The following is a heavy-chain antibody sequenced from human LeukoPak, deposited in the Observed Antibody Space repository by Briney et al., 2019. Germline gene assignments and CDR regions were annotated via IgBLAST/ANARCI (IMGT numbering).Heavy chain of an antibody. CDR2: INPNSGGT. CDR3: ARGYYDSSGYYYFDY. Sequence: GESLKISCKGSGYSFTSYYMHWVRQAPGQGLEWMGWINPNSGGTNYAQKFQGRVTMTKDTSISTAYMELSRLRSDDTAVYYCARGYYDSSGYYYFDYWGQGTLVTVSS. J-gene: IGHJ4*02. CDR1: GYSFTSYY. V-gene: IGHV1-2*02. D-gene: IGHD3-22*01.